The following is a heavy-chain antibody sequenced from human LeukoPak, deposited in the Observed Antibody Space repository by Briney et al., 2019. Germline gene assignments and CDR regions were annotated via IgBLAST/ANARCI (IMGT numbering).Heavy chain of an antibody. CDR1: GFTFSSYA. V-gene: IGHV3-64*01. CDR2: ISSNGGST. CDR3: ARDQHPHYMDA. D-gene: IGHD2-21*01. Sequence: GGSLRLSCAASGFTFSSYAMHWVRQAPGKGLEYVSAISSNGGSTYYANSVKGRFTISRDNSKNTLYLQMGSLRAEDMAVYYCARDQHPHYMDAWGKGTTVTVSS. J-gene: IGHJ6*03.